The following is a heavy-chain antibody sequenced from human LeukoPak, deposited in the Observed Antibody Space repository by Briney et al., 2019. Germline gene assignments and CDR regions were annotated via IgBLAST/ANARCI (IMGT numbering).Heavy chain of an antibody. CDR2: MYFSGTT. CDR1: GDSINSLDL. D-gene: IGHD3-22*01. Sequence: SETLSLTCTVSGDSINSLDLWSWVRQPPGKGLEWIGEMYFSGTTHSNPSVKSQVTISIDKSKNQFFLNLSSVTAADTAVYYCAGLVGRYSSGLYYYYFDYWGQGTLVTVSS. V-gene: IGHV4-4*02. J-gene: IGHJ4*02. CDR3: AGLVGRYSSGLYYYYFDY.